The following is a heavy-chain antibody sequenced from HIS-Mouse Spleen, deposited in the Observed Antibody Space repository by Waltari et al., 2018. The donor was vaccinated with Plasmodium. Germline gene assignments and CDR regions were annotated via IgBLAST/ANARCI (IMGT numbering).Heavy chain of an antibody. J-gene: IGHJ3*02. CDR2: INHSGST. V-gene: IGHV4-34*01. CDR1: GGSFSGSS. CDR3: ARGQLGIDAFDI. D-gene: IGHD7-27*01. Sequence: QVQLQQWGAGLLKPPETLSLPCPAHGGSFSGSSWSWIRQPPGKGLEWIGEINHSGSTNYNPSLKSRVTISVDTSKNQFSLKLSSVTAADTAVYYCARGQLGIDAFDIWGQGTMVTVSS.